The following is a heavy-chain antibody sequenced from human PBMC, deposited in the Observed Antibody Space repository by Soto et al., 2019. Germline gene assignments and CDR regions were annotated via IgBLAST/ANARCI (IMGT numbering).Heavy chain of an antibody. D-gene: IGHD3-16*01. CDR1: GFTFSSYA. Sequence: EVQLLESGGGLVQPGGSLRLSFAASGFTFSSYAMNWVRQAPGKGLEWVSGISAGGDSTYYADSVKGRFTFSRDNSKNTQYLQITSLRAEVTAVYDCAKGGAGAAGGSYDRYGLDVWGQGTTVTVSS. V-gene: IGHV3-23*01. CDR3: AKGGAGAAGGSYDRYGLDV. CDR2: ISAGGDST. J-gene: IGHJ6*02.